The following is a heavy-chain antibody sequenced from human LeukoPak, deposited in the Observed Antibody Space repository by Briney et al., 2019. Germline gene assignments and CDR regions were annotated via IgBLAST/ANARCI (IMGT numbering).Heavy chain of an antibody. J-gene: IGHJ4*02. CDR2: ISTSGGTT. CDR1: GFTFTNYT. CDR3: AKRPRQGPFDY. V-gene: IGHV3-23*01. Sequence: GGSLRLSCAASGFTFTNYTMNWVRQAPRKGLEWVSIISTSGGTTYYADSVKGRFTLSRDNSKNTLYLQMNSLRAEDTAVYYCAKRPRQGPFDYWGQGALVTVSS. D-gene: IGHD6-6*01.